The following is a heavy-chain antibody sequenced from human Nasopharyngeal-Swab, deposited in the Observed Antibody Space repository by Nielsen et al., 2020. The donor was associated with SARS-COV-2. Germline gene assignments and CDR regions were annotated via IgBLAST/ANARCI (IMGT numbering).Heavy chain of an antibody. J-gene: IGHJ6*02. CDR1: GYTFTSYY. CDR3: AREGEPGGFFYYGMDV. D-gene: IGHD3-10*01. CDR2: INPSGGST. V-gene: IGHV1-46*01. Sequence: ASAKVFCKASGYTFTSYYMHWVRQAPGQGLEWMGIINPSGGSTSYAQKFQGRVTMTRDTSTSTVYMELSSLRSEDTAVYYCAREGEPGGFFYYGMDVWGQGTTVTVSS.